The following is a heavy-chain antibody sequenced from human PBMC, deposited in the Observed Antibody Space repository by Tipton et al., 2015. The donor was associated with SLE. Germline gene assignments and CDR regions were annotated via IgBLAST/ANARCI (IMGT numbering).Heavy chain of an antibody. CDR2: IYSGGTST. V-gene: IGHV3-23*03. J-gene: IGHJ3*01. CDR3: ARDVDSSGYYSFDAFDL. CDR1: GFIFSSYV. D-gene: IGHD3-22*01. Sequence: SLRLSCAASGFIFSSYVMNWVRQAPGKGLEWVSIIYSGGTSTYYADSVKGRFTISRDNSKNTLFLQMRSLRAEDTAVYYCARDVDSSGYYSFDAFDLWGQGTMVTVSS.